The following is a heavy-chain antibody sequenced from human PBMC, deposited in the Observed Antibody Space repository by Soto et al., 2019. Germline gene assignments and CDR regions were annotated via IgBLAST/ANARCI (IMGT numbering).Heavy chain of an antibody. CDR1: GGSISSYY. J-gene: IGHJ4*02. D-gene: IGHD2-15*01. V-gene: IGHV4-59*01. CDR2: IYYSGST. Sequence: SETLSLTCTVSGGSISSYYWSWIRQPPGKGLEWIGYIYYSGSTNYNPSLKSRVTISVDTSKNQFSLKMRSVTAADTAVYYCGTLPLSAGDIVVVLDYFDYWRQGPLVTVSS. CDR3: GTLPLSAGDIVVVLDYFDY.